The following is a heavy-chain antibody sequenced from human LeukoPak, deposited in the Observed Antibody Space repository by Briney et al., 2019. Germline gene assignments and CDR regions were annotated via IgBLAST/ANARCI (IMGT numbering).Heavy chain of an antibody. D-gene: IGHD6-19*01. CDR1: GFSLSYYA. CDR2: VNNNNNP. J-gene: IGHJ4*02. Sequence: GGSLRLSXAASGFSLSYYAMSWVRQAPGKGLEWVASVNNNNNPYYADSVRGRFTISRDTSTNTVYLQMNNLRAGDTAIYYCAKDHPSSGWPAFESWGQGTLATVSS. CDR3: AKDHPSSGWPAFES. V-gene: IGHV3-23*05.